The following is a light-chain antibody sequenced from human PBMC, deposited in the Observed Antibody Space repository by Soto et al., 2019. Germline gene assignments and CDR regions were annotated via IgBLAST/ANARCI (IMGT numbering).Light chain of an antibody. V-gene: IGKV3-11*01. CDR3: QQRSNWSIT. J-gene: IGKJ5*01. CDR2: DAS. CDR1: QSVSSY. Sequence: EIVLTQSPATLSLSPGARATLSCRASQSVSSYLAWYQQKPGQAPRLLIYDASNRATGIPARFSGSGSGTDFTLTISSLEPEDFAVYYCQQRSNWSITFGQGTRWRL.